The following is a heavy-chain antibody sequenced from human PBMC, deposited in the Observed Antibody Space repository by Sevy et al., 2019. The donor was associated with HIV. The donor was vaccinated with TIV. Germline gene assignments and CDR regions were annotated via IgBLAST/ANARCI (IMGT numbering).Heavy chain of an antibody. J-gene: IGHJ5*02. CDR1: GYTLTELS. CDR2: FDPEDGET. V-gene: IGHV1-24*01. Sequence: ASVKVSCKVSGYTLTELSMHWVRQAPGKGLEWMGGFDPEDGETTYAQKFQGRVTMTEDTSTDTAYMELSSLRPEETAVYYCATRSIAVAAAGPAWFDPWGQGTLVTVSS. CDR3: ATRSIAVAAAGPAWFDP. D-gene: IGHD6-13*01.